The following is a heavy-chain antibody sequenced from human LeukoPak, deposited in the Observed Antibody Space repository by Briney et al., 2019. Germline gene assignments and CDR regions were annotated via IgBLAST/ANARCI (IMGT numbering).Heavy chain of an antibody. CDR1: GYSISSGYY. J-gene: IGHJ5*02. D-gene: IGHD1-14*01. Sequence: PSETLSLTCTVSGYSISSGYYWGWIRQPPGKGLEWIGSIYHSGSTYYNPSLKSRVTISVDTSKNQFSLKLSSVTAADTAVYYCGRGGTTRPFDPWGQGTLVTVSS. CDR2: IYHSGST. V-gene: IGHV4-38-2*02. CDR3: GRGGTTRPFDP.